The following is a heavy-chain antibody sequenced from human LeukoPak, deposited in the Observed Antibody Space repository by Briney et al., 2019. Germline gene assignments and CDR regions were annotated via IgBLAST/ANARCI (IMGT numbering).Heavy chain of an antibody. D-gene: IGHD3-22*01. CDR1: GFTFSRYA. CDR3: ARGDTMIVVVAPFDY. CDR2: ISYDGSNK. J-gene: IGHJ4*02. Sequence: LPGGSLRLSCAASGFTFSRYAIHWVRQAPGKGLEWVAVISYDGSNKYYADSVKGRFTISRDNSKNTLYLQMNSLRAEDTAVYYCARGDTMIVVVAPFDYWGQGTLVTVSS. V-gene: IGHV3-30*04.